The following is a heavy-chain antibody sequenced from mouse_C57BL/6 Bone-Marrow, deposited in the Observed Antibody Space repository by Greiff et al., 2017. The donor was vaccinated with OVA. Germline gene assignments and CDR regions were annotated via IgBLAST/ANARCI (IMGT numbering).Heavy chain of an antibody. D-gene: IGHD1-1*01. V-gene: IGHV1-82*01. CDR2: IYPGDGDT. CDR3: ARRDYYGSSFV. J-gene: IGHJ3*01. Sequence: QVQLKQSGPELVKPGASVKISCKASGYAFSSSWMNWVKQRPGQGLEWIGRIYPGDGDTNYNGKFKGKATLTADKSSSTAYMQLSSLTSEDAAVYFCARRDYYGSSFVWGQGTLVTVSA. CDR1: GYAFSSSW.